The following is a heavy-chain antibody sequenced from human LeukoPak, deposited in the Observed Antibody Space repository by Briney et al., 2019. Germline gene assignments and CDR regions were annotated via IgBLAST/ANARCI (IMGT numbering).Heavy chain of an antibody. CDR1: GFTFSSYS. CDR2: ISSGSTYM. D-gene: IGHD2-8*01. Sequence: GGSLRLSCAASGFTFSSYSMNWVRQAPGKGLEWVSSISSGSTYMYYADSVKGRFTISRDNAKNSMYLQMNSLRAEDTAVYYCAKGVGYGGMDVWGQGTTVTVSS. CDR3: AKGVGYGGMDV. V-gene: IGHV3-21*01. J-gene: IGHJ6*02.